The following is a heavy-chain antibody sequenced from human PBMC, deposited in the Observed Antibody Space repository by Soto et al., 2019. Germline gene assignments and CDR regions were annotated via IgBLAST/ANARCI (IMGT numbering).Heavy chain of an antibody. CDR3: ARAVPAAKLNMDV. V-gene: IGHV1-8*01. J-gene: IGHJ6*03. Sequence: QVQLVQSGAEVKKPGASVKVSCRASGYTFISYDIIWVRQATGQGPEWMGWMNPNSGNTGYAQKFQGRVTMSRNTSISTAYMELSSLTSDDTAVYYCARAVPAAKLNMDVWGKGTTVTVSS. CDR2: MNPNSGNT. CDR1: GYTFISYD. D-gene: IGHD2-2*01.